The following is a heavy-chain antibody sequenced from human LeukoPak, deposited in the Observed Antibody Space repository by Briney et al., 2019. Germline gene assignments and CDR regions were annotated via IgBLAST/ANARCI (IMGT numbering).Heavy chain of an antibody. D-gene: IGHD2-15*01. V-gene: IGHV4-59*01. Sequence: SETLSLTCTVPGGSIGSYYWSWIRQPPGKGLEWIGYIYYSGSTNYNPSLKSRVTISVDTSKNQFSLKLSSVTAADTAVYYCARGVFDGYCSGGSCHYFDYWGQGTLVTVSS. J-gene: IGHJ4*02. CDR2: IYYSGST. CDR3: ARGVFDGYCSGGSCHYFDY. CDR1: GGSIGSYY.